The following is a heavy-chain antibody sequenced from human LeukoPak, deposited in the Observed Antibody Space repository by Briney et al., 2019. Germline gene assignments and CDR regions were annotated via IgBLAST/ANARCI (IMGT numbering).Heavy chain of an antibody. J-gene: IGHJ4*02. CDR3: TTVPLIAAAEFDY. Sequence: GGSLRLSCAASGFTFSSYSMNRVRRAPEKGLEWVSSISSSSSYIYYADSVKGRFTISRDNAKNSLYLQMNSLKTEDTAVYYCTTVPLIAAAEFDYWGQGTLVTVSS. CDR1: GFTFSSYS. CDR2: ISSSSSYI. V-gene: IGHV3-21*03. D-gene: IGHD6-13*01.